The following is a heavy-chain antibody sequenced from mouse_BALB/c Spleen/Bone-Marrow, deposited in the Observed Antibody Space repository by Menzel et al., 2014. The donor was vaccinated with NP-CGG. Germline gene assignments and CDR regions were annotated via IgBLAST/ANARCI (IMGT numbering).Heavy chain of an antibody. CDR2: IYPSDSYT. CDR1: GYTFTSYW. J-gene: IGHJ4*01. V-gene: IGHV1-69*02. CDR3: TRQYGNYYAMDY. Sequence: QVQLQQPGAELVRPGASVKVSCKASGYTFTSYWINWVKQRLGQGLEWIGNIYPSDSYTNYNQNFKDKATSTVDKSSSTAYMQLSSPTSEDSAVYYCTRQYGNYYAMDYWGQGTSVTVSS. D-gene: IGHD2-10*02.